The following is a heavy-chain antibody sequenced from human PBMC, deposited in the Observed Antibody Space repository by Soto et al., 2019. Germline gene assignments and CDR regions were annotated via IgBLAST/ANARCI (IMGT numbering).Heavy chain of an antibody. CDR1: GGTFSSYA. D-gene: IGHD2-21*02. V-gene: IGHV1-69*06. J-gene: IGHJ5*02. Sequence: QVQLVQSGAEVKKPGSSVKVSCKASGGTFSSYAISWVRQAPGQGLEWMGGIIPIFGTANYAQKFQGRVTSTADKSTSTAYMELSSRRSEDTAVYYCARDLAYCGGDCYGWFDPWGQGTLVTVSS. CDR2: IIPIFGTA. CDR3: ARDLAYCGGDCYGWFDP.